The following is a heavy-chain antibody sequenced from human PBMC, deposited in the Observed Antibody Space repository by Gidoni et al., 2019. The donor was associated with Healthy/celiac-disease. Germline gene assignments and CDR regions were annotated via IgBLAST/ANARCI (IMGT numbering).Heavy chain of an antibody. Sequence: AAAGFTFSSYAMSWVRQAPGQGLEWVSAISGIGGSTSYADSLKGRFPISRDNSKHTLYLQMNRLRAEDTAVYYCAKGRDYGGSSPNFAIWGQGTMVTVSS. CDR3: AKGRDYGGSSPNFAI. D-gene: IGHD4-17*01. J-gene: IGHJ3*02. CDR1: GFTFSSYA. CDR2: ISGIGGST. V-gene: IGHV3-23*01.